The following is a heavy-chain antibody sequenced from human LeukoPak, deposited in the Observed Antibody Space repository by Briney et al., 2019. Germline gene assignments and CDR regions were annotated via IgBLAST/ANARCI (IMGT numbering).Heavy chain of an antibody. CDR1: GYTFTGYY. CDR2: INPNSGGT. Sequence: ASVKVSCKASGYTFTGYYMHWVRQAPGQGLEWMGWINPNSGGTNYAQKFQGRVTMTRDTSISTAYMELSRLRSDDTAVYYCARSRRSTYYYGSGSYGHMDVWCQGTTVTVSS. CDR3: ARSRRSTYYYGSGSYGHMDV. D-gene: IGHD3-10*01. J-gene: IGHJ6*02. V-gene: IGHV1-2*02.